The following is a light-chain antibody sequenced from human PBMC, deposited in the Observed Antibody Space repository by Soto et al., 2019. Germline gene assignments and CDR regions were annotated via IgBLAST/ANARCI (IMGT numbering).Light chain of an antibody. CDR1: QSVSSSY. V-gene: IGKV3-20*01. CDR3: QHYSSSPPEFT. Sequence: EIVLTQSPATLSLSPGERATLSCRASQSVSSSYLAWYQQRPGQAPRLLIFGASYRATGIPDRFSGSGSGTDFTITISRLEPDDFAVYYCQHYSSSPPEFTFGPGTKVDSK. J-gene: IGKJ3*01. CDR2: GAS.